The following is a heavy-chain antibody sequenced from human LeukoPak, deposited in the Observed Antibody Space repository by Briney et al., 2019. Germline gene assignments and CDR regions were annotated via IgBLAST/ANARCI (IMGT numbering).Heavy chain of an antibody. CDR2: IYYSGST. J-gene: IGHJ3*02. D-gene: IGHD3-10*01. Sequence: SETLSLTCTVSGGSISSYYWSWIRQPPGKGLEWIGYIYYSGSTNYNPSLKSRVTISVDTSKNQFSLKLSSVTAADTAVYYCARSTYGSGSDWAFDIWGQGTRVTVSS. V-gene: IGHV4-59*01. CDR1: GGSISSYY. CDR3: ARSTYGSGSDWAFDI.